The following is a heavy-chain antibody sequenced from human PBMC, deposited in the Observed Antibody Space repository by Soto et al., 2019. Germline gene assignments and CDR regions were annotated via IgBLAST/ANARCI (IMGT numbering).Heavy chain of an antibody. CDR1: GFTFSSYG. CDR3: ARDGSSSWSLNWFDP. Sequence: GGSLRLSCAASGFTFSSYGMHWVRQAPGKGLEWVAVIWYDGSNKYYADSVKGRFTISRDNSKNTLYLQMNSLRAEDTAVYYCARDGSSSWSLNWFDPWGQGTLVTV. CDR2: IWYDGSNK. J-gene: IGHJ5*02. V-gene: IGHV3-33*01. D-gene: IGHD6-13*01.